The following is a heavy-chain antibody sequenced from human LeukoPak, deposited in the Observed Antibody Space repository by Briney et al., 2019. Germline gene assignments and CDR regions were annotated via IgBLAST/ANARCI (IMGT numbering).Heavy chain of an antibody. CDR2: ISGSGGTT. CDR1: GFTFSSYA. J-gene: IGHJ5*02. V-gene: IGHV3-23*01. Sequence: GGSLRLSCAASGFTFSSYAMSWVRQAPGKGLEWVSGISGSGGTTCYADSVKGRFTISRDSSKNTLYLRMNSLRAEDTAVYYCAKDQMAIFGVGPNTNWFDPWGQGTLVTVSS. CDR3: AKDQMAIFGVGPNTNWFDP. D-gene: IGHD3-3*01.